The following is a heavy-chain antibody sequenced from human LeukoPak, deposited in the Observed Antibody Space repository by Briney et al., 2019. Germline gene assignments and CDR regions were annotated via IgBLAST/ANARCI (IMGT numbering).Heavy chain of an antibody. CDR3: ARETTIFGVVINFDY. V-gene: IGHV3-30-3*01. D-gene: IGHD3-3*01. CDR2: ISYDGSNK. CDR1: GFTFSSYA. Sequence: PGGSLRLSCAASGFTFSSYAMHWVRQAPGKGLEWVAVISYDGSNKYYADSVKGRFTISRDNSKNTLYLQRNSLRAEDTAVYYCARETTIFGVVINFDYWGQGTLVTVSS. J-gene: IGHJ4*02.